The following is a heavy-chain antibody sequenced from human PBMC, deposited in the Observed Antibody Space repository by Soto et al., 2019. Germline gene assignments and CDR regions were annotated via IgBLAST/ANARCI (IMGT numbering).Heavy chain of an antibody. CDR3: ARGLNYDFWSGYSRYGMDV. J-gene: IGHJ6*02. CDR1: GFTVSSNY. D-gene: IGHD3-3*01. CDR2: IYSGGST. Sequence: PGGSLRLSCAASGFTVSSNYMSWVRQAPGKGLEWVSVIYSGGSTYYADSVKGRFTISRHNSKNTLYLQMNSLRAEDTAVYYCARGLNYDFWSGYSRYGMDVWGQGTTVTVSS. V-gene: IGHV3-53*04.